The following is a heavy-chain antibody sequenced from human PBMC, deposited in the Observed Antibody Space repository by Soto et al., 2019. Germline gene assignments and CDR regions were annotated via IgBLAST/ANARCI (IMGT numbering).Heavy chain of an antibody. Sequence: SGPTLVKPTQTLTLTCTFSGFSLSTSGMCVSWIRQPPGKALEWLARIVWDDDKYYSTSLETRLTISKDTSKNQVVLTMTNIDPVDTATYYCARTTGPHYYDSSGLYYFDYWGQGTLVTVSS. D-gene: IGHD3-22*01. J-gene: IGHJ4*02. CDR1: GFSLSTSGMC. V-gene: IGHV2-70*11. CDR3: ARTTGPHYYDSSGLYYFDY. CDR2: IVWDDDK.